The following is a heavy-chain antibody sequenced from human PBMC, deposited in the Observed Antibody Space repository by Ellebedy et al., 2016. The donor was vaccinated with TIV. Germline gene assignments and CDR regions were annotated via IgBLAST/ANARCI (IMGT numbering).Heavy chain of an antibody. D-gene: IGHD6-19*01. J-gene: IGHJ6*02. Sequence: GESLKISCAASGFTFSSNGMHWVRQAPGKGLEWLAFTRYDGINKYYADSVRGRFTISRDNSKNTLYLQMNSLRADDTAVYFCAKALGGWQYYYYYYAMDVWGQGTTVTVSS. CDR2: TRYDGINK. V-gene: IGHV3-30*02. CDR3: AKALGGWQYYYYYYAMDV. CDR1: GFTFSSNG.